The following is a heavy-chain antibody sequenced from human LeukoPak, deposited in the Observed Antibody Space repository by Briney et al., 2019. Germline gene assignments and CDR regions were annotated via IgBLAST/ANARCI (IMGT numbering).Heavy chain of an antibody. CDR1: GYTFTGYY. CDR3: ARSPDILTGEKFDY. CDR2: MNPKSGGT. D-gene: IGHD3-9*01. Sequence: ASVKVSCKASGYTFTGYYVHWVRQAPGQGLEWMGWMNPKSGGTNYAQKFEARVTMNRDTSISTAYMELSRLRFDDTAVYYCARSPDILTGEKFDYWGQGALVTVSS. V-gene: IGHV1-2*02. J-gene: IGHJ4*02.